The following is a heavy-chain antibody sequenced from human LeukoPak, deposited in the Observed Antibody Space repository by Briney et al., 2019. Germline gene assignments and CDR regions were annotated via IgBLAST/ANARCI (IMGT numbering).Heavy chain of an antibody. CDR1: GFTFSSYG. V-gene: IGHV3-30*02. CDR2: IRYDGSNK. Sequence: GGSLRLSCAASGFTFSSYGMHWVRQAPGKGLEWVAFIRYDGSNKYYADSVKGRFTISRDNSKNTLYLQMNSLRAEDTAMYYCAKDYGHCSSTSCYGRGIDYWGQGTLVTVSS. J-gene: IGHJ4*02. D-gene: IGHD2-2*01. CDR3: AKDYGHCSSTSCYGRGIDY.